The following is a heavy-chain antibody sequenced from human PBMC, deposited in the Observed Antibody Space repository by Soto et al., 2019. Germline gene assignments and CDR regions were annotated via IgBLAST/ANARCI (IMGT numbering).Heavy chain of an antibody. CDR3: ARALVVPAATLDH. CDR2: IWYDGSNK. V-gene: IGHV3-33*01. D-gene: IGHD2-2*01. Sequence: PGGSLRLSCAASGFTFSSYGMHWVRQAPGKGLEWVAVIWYDGSNKYYADSVKGRFTISRDNSKNTLYLQMNSLRAEDTGVYYCARALVVPAATLDHWGQGTLVTVS. J-gene: IGHJ4*02. CDR1: GFTFSSYG.